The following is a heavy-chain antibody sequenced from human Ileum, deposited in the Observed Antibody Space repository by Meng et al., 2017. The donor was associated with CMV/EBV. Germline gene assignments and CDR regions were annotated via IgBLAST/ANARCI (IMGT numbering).Heavy chain of an antibody. CDR1: GGSISSGGYY. J-gene: IGHJ5*02. Sequence: SETLSLTCTVSGGSISSGGYYWGWIRQPPGKGLEWIGSIYYSGSTYHNPSLESRLTISADTSKNQVSLTLSSVTAADTAVYYCANDFWSGPPTESWGQGTLVTVSS. V-gene: IGHV4-39*07. D-gene: IGHD3-3*01. CDR2: IYYSGST. CDR3: ANDFWSGPPTES.